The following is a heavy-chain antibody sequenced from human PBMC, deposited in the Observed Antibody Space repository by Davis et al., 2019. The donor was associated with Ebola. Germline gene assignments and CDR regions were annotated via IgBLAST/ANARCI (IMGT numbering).Heavy chain of an antibody. D-gene: IGHD3-10*01. CDR1: GYTFTSYG. V-gene: IGHV1-3*01. J-gene: IGHJ6*02. CDR2: INAGNGNT. CDR3: ARDGGWYYGSGSYDPRNYYYYGMDV. Sequence: AASVKVSCKASGYTFTSYGISWVRQAPGQGLEWMGWINAGNGNTKYSQKFQGRVTITRDTSASTAYMELSSLRSEDTAVYYCARDGGWYYGSGSYDPRNYYYYGMDVWGQGTTVTVSS.